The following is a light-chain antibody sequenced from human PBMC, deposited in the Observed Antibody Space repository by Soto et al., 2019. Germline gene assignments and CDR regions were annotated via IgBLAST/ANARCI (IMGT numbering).Light chain of an antibody. CDR3: ATWDDSLNVPV. CDR2: TND. Sequence: SVLTQPPSASDTPGQRVTISCSGGSSNIGSNTVNWYQQLPGTAPKLLIYTNDQRPSGVPDRFSGSKSGTSASLAISGLQSEDEADYYCATWDDSLNVPVFGGGTKVTVL. CDR1: SSNIGSNT. V-gene: IGLV1-44*01. J-gene: IGLJ3*02.